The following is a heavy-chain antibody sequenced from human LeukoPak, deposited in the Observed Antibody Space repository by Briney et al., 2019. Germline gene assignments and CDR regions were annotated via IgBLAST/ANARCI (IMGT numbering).Heavy chain of an antibody. V-gene: IGHV3-23*01. J-gene: IGHJ4*02. Sequence: GESLRLSCVASGFIFSNYAMGWVRQAPGKGPEWVSTVSSSGDRTYYADSVKGRFTISRDNSKNTLYLQMNSLRAEDTAVYYCAKEGSSSWGPRWYFDYWGQGTLVTVSS. CDR2: VSSSGDRT. CDR3: AKEGSSSWGPRWYFDY. CDR1: GFIFSNYA. D-gene: IGHD6-13*01.